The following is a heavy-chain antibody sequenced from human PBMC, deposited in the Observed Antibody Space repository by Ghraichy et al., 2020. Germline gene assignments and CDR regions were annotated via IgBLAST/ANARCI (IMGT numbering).Heavy chain of an antibody. D-gene: IGHD5-24*01. J-gene: IGHJ4*02. CDR3: ATPRVELATIKPLDY. Sequence: SVKVSCKGSGGTFKNYAISWVRQAPGQPLEWMGGIIPLFRTSHHAQRFRGRVTITADESTSTDYLELFGLTSEDTAVYFCATPRVELATIKPLDYWGQGTQVIVSS. V-gene: IGHV1-69*13. CDR2: IIPLFRTS. CDR1: GGTFKNYA.